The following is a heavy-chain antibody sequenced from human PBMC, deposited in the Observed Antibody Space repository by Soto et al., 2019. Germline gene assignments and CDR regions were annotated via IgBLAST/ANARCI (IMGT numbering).Heavy chain of an antibody. CDR2: MSYDGSKK. CDR1: GFSFSAYG. CDR3: AKLDTSGDMPTMAAAETR. Sequence: QVQLVEFGGGVVQPGGSLRLSCVASGFSFSAYGMHWVRQSPGKGLEWVAVMSYDGSKKYYLDSVKGRFTISRDNSQNTLFLQMNPLRPEDSALYYCAKLDTSGDMPTMAAAETRWGQGTLVTVSS. V-gene: IGHV3-30*18. J-gene: IGHJ1*01. D-gene: IGHD6-13*01.